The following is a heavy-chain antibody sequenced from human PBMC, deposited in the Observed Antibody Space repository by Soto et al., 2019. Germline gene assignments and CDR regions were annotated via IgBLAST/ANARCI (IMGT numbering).Heavy chain of an antibody. CDR3: ARDKITGLFDY. D-gene: IGHD2-8*02. V-gene: IGHV4-34*01. CDR2: INHSGST. CDR1: GGSFSGYY. J-gene: IGHJ4*02. Sequence: QVQLQQWGAGLLKPSETLSLTCAVYGGSFSGYYWTWIRQPPGTGLEWIGEINHSGSTNYNPSLKSRVTISVDTSKNPFSLKLTSVPAADTAVYYCARDKITGLFDYWGQGTLVPVSS.